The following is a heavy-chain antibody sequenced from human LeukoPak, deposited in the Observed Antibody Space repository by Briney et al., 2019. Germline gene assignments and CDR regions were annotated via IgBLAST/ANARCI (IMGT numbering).Heavy chain of an antibody. CDR1: GGSFSGYY. J-gene: IGHJ4*02. CDR2: INHSGST. V-gene: IGHV4-34*01. D-gene: IGHD6-19*01. CDR3: ASLYSSGWYPDY. Sequence: SETLSLTCAVYGGSFSGYYWSWIRQPPGKGLEWIGEINHSGSTNYNPSLKSRVTISVDTSKNQFSLKLSSVTAADTAVYYCASLYSSGWYPDYWGQGTLVTVSS.